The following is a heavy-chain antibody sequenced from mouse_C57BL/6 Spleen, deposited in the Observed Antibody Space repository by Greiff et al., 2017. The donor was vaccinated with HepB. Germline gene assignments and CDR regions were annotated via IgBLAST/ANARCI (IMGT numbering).Heavy chain of an antibody. D-gene: IGHD2-12*01. CDR3: ARSLYSFYAMDD. J-gene: IGHJ4*01. CDR2: INPSSGYT. Sequence: VQLQQSGAELARPGASVKMSCKASGYTFTSYTMHWVKQRPGQGLEWIGYINPSSGYTKYNQKFKDKATLTADKSSSTAYMQLSSLTSEDSAVYYCARSLYSFYAMDDWGQGTSVTVSS. V-gene: IGHV1-4*01. CDR1: GYTFTSYT.